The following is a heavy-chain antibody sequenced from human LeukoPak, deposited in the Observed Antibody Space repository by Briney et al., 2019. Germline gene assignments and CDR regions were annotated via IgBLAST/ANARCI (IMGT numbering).Heavy chain of an antibody. V-gene: IGHV3-30-3*01. Sequence: PGGSLRLSCAASGFTFTNYALHWVRQAPGKGLEWVAVMSYGGANEYYADSVKGRFTISRDDSKNTLYLQMNSLRTEDTAIYYCTRDFRIVVTGYWGQGTLVTVSS. CDR3: TRDFRIVVTGY. CDR2: MSYGGANE. CDR1: GFTFTNYA. J-gene: IGHJ4*02. D-gene: IGHD2-21*02.